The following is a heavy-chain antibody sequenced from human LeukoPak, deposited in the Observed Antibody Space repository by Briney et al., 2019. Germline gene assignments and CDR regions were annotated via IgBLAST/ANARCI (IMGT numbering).Heavy chain of an antibody. D-gene: IGHD2-2*01. CDR1: GFTVSSIH. CDR3: AASSSSKQPPFDY. J-gene: IGHJ4*02. CDR2: IYSGGST. V-gene: IGHV3-53*01. Sequence: GGSLRLSCAASGFTVSSIHMSWVRQAPGKGLEWVSVIYSGGSTYYADSVKGRFTISRDNSKNTLYLQMNSLRAEDTAVYYCAASSSSKQPPFDYWGQGTLVTVSS.